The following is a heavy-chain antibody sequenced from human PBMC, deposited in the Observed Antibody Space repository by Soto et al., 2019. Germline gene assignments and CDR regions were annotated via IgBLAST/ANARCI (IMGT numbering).Heavy chain of an antibody. J-gene: IGHJ3*02. Sequence: ASVKVSCKASGYTFTGYYMHWVRQAPGQGLEWMGWINPNSGGTNYAQKFQGWVTMTRDTSISTAYMELSRLRSDDTAVYYCAREEDSVLDAFDIWGQGTMVTVSS. D-gene: IGHD3-22*01. V-gene: IGHV1-2*04. CDR2: INPNSGGT. CDR3: AREEDSVLDAFDI. CDR1: GYTFTGYY.